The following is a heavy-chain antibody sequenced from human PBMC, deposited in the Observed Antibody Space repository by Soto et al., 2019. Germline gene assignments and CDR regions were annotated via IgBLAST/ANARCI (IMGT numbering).Heavy chain of an antibody. D-gene: IGHD1-20*01. CDR1: GGSISSGGYY. CDR3: ARVGGINWFDP. V-gene: IGHV4-31*03. J-gene: IGHJ5*02. CDR2: IYYSGST. Sequence: QVQLQESGPGLVKPSQTLSLTCTVSGGSISSGGYYWSWIRQHPGKGLEWIGYIYYSGSTYYDPSLKSRVTRSVDTSKNQCCLKLSSVTAADTAVYYCARVGGINWFDPWGQGTLVTVSS.